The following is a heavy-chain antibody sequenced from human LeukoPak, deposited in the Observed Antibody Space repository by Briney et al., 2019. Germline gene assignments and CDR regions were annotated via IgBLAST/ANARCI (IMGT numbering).Heavy chain of an antibody. CDR3: ARVPWYYGSAYIDY. D-gene: IGHD3-10*01. J-gene: IGHJ4*02. V-gene: IGHV1-2*02. CDR2: INPNSGGT. CDR1: GYTFTGYY. Sequence: ASVKVSCKASGYTFTGYYMHWVRQAPGQGLEWMGWINPNSGGTNYAQKFQGRVTMTRDTSISTAYMELRSLRSDDTAVYYCARVPWYYGSAYIDYWGQGTLVTVSS.